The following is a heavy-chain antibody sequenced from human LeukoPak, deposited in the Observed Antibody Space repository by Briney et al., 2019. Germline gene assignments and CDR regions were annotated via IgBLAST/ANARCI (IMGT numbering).Heavy chain of an antibody. CDR2: ISAYSGNT. D-gene: IGHD3-10*01. CDR1: GYTFTSYG. Sequence: GASVKVSCKASGYTFTSYGITWVRQAPGQGLEWMGWISAYSGNTKYAQKLQGRVTITTDTSTDTAHMELRSLRSDDTAVYYCARDGAWFGEFAVDYWGQGTLVTVSS. J-gene: IGHJ4*02. CDR3: ARDGAWFGEFAVDY. V-gene: IGHV1-18*01.